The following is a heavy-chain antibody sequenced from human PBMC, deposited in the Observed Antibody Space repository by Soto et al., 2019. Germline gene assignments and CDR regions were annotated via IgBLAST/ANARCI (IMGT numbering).Heavy chain of an antibody. CDR1: GGTFSSYT. CDR3: ARLVATKDYYYGMDV. CDR2: IIPILGIA. J-gene: IGHJ6*02. Sequence: QVQLVQSGAEVKKPGSSVKVSCKASGGTFSSYTISWVRQAPGQGLEWMGRIIPILGIANYAQKFQGRVAIXXDXSXITAYMELSSLRSEDTAVYYCARLVATKDYYYGMDVWGQGTTVTVSS. V-gene: IGHV1-69*02. D-gene: IGHD5-12*01.